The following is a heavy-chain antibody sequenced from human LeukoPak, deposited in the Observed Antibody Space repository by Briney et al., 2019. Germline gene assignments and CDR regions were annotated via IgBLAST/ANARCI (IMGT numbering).Heavy chain of an antibody. CDR3: ARAREDDYGGHFDY. Sequence: SETLSLTCTVSGGSISSYYWSWIRQPPGKGLEWIGYIYYSGSTNYNPSLKSRVTISVDTSKNQFSLKLSSVTAADTAVYYCARAREDDYGGHFDYWGQGTLVTVSS. D-gene: IGHD4-23*01. CDR2: IYYSGST. CDR1: GGSISSYY. V-gene: IGHV4-59*01. J-gene: IGHJ4*02.